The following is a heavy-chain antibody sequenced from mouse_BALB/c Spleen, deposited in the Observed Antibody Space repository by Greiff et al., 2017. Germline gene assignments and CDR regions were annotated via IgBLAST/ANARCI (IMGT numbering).Heavy chain of an antibody. V-gene: IGHV1-12*01. Sequence: QVQLQQSGAELVKPGASVKMSCKASGYTFTSYNMHWVKQTPGQGLEWIGAIYPGNGDTSYNQKFKGKATLTADKSSSTAYMQLSSLTSEDSAVYYCARRGHRYDGFDVWGAGTTVTVSS. CDR2: IYPGNGDT. CDR3: ARRGHRYDGFDV. J-gene: IGHJ1*01. D-gene: IGHD2-14*01. CDR1: GYTFTSYN.